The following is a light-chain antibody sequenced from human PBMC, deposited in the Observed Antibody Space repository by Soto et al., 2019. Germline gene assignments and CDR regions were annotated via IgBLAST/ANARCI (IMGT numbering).Light chain of an antibody. CDR1: ETVDNGY. CDR3: QQYGSSPQT. J-gene: IGKJ1*01. CDR2: GAS. V-gene: IGKV3-20*01. Sequence: EIVLTQSPGTLFLSPGEGATLSCSASETVDNGYLAWYQQKPGQAPRLLIFGASSRATRIPARFSGRGSGTDFTLTISRLETEDFAIYYCQQYGSSPQTFGQGTRVEIQ.